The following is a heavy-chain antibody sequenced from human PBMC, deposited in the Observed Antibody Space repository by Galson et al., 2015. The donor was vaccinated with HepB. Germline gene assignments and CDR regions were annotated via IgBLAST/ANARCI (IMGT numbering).Heavy chain of an antibody. Sequence: TLSLTCAVSGGSISSGGYSWSWIRQPPGKGLEWIGYIYYSGSTYYNPSLKSRVTISVDTSKNQFSLKLSSVTAADTAVYYCARTTVTTPFDYWGQGTLVTVSS. CDR3: ARTTVTTPFDY. D-gene: IGHD4-17*01. J-gene: IGHJ4*02. CDR1: GGSISSGGYS. CDR2: IYYSGST. V-gene: IGHV4-30-4*07.